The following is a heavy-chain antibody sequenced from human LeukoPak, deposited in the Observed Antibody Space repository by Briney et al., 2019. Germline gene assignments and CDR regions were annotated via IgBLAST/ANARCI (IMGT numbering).Heavy chain of an antibody. Sequence: PGGSLRLSCEASEFTFSNYWMSWVRQAPGKGLEWVANIKEDGSEKYYVDSVKGRFTISRDNAKNSLYLQMNSLRAEDTAVYYCARDSVHGYYDSSGYSALFDYWGQGTLVTVSP. CDR1: EFTFSNYW. V-gene: IGHV3-7*01. CDR2: IKEDGSEK. CDR3: ARDSVHGYYDSSGYSALFDY. D-gene: IGHD3-22*01. J-gene: IGHJ4*02.